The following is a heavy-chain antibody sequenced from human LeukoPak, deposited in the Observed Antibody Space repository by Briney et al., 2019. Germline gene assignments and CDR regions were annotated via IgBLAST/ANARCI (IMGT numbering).Heavy chain of an antibody. Sequence: ASETLSLTCAVYGGSFSGYYWSWIRQPPGKGLEWIGEINHSGSTNYNPSLKSRVTISVDTSKNQFSLKLSSVTAADTAVYYCARDVVFSGIDRFDPWGQGTLVTVSS. CDR1: GGSFSGYY. CDR3: ARDVVFSGIDRFDP. D-gene: IGHD3-10*01. CDR2: INHSGST. J-gene: IGHJ5*02. V-gene: IGHV4-34*01.